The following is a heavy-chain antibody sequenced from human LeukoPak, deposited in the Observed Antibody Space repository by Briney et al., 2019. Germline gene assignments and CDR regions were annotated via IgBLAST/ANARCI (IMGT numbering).Heavy chain of an antibody. Sequence: GASLRLSCEASGFKFGTYAMTWVRQAPGKGLELVSTLSGTGGSTYYADSVKGRFTISRDNSENTLFLQMNSLKAEDTAIYYCAKNRRVEATPVDYWGQGTLVTDSS. D-gene: IGHD2-15*01. J-gene: IGHJ4*02. CDR1: GFKFGTYA. CDR3: AKNRRVEATPVDY. CDR2: LSGTGGST. V-gene: IGHV3-23*01.